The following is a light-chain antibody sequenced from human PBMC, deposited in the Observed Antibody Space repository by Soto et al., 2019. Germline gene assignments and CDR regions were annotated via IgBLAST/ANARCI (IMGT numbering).Light chain of an antibody. CDR1: QSVSSY. CDR3: QQRSNWPGT. Sequence: VLTHSAATLSLSPWQRATPSCRASQSVSSYLAWYQQKPGKAPRLLIYDASNRATGIPARFSGSGSGTEFTLTISSLEPEDFAVYYCQQRSNWPGTFGQGTKVDIK. V-gene: IGKV3-11*01. CDR2: DAS. J-gene: IGKJ1*01.